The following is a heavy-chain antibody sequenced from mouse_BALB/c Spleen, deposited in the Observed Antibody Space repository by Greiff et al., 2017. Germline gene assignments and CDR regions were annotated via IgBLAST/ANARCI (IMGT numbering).Heavy chain of an antibody. Sequence: EVQGVESGGGLVKPGGSLKLSCAASGFTFSSYAMYWVRQTPEKRLEWVASISSGGSTYYPDSVKGRFTISRDNARNILYLQMSSLRSEDTAMYYCARLTTSPYYFDYWGPGTTLTVSS. CDR2: ISSGGST. CDR3: ARLTTSPYYFDY. J-gene: IGHJ2*01. V-gene: IGHV5-6-5*01. D-gene: IGHD1-1*01. CDR1: GFTFSSYA.